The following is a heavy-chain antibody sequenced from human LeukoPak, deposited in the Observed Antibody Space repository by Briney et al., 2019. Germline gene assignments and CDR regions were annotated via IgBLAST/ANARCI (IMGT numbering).Heavy chain of an antibody. CDR3: ARGCNAGCGY. Sequence: PGGSLRLSCEASGFSFSSHPMHWVRQAPGKGLERVAVISNDGRSHFDADSVKGRFTISRDNAKNSLYLQMNSLRAEDTAVYCCARGCNAGCGYWGQGTLVTVSS. CDR1: GFSFSSHP. V-gene: IGHV3-30*07. CDR2: ISNDGRSH. D-gene: IGHD2-21*01. J-gene: IGHJ4*02.